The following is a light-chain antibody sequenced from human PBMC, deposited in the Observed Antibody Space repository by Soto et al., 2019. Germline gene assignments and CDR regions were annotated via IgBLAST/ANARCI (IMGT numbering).Light chain of an antibody. CDR3: TSFTTINTLV. Sequence: QSALAQPASVSGSPGQSITISCTGPSSDVVDYNYVSWYQQHPGEAPRLLIHEVTNRPSGVSNRFSGSKSGNMASLTISGLQAEDEADYYCTSFTTINTLVFGDGTKVTVL. V-gene: IGLV2-14*01. CDR1: SSDVVDYNY. J-gene: IGLJ1*01. CDR2: EVT.